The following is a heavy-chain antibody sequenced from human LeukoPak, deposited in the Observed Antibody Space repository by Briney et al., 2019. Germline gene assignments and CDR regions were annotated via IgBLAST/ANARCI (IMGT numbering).Heavy chain of an antibody. Sequence: ASVKVSCKASGYTFTNNDLNWVRQATGQGLEWMGWMNPNSGKTGYAQRFQGRVTMTRDTSINTAYMELSSLRSEDTAIYYCAKYSSDVDGFNIWGQGTMVTVSS. D-gene: IGHD6-25*01. CDR1: GYTFTNND. J-gene: IGHJ3*02. CDR2: MNPNSGKT. V-gene: IGHV1-8*01. CDR3: AKYSSDVDGFNI.